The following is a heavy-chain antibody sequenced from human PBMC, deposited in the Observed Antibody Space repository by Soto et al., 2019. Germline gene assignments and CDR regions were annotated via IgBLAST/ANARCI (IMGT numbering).Heavy chain of an antibody. Sequence: ASVKVSCKASGYTFTSYGISWVRQAPGQGLEWMGWISAYNGNTNYAQKLQGRVTMTTDTSTSTAYMELRSLRSDDTAVYYCARGYILHLGEYLILGAFDIWGQGTMVTVSS. D-gene: IGHD3-16*01. CDR2: ISAYNGNT. CDR1: GYTFTSYG. J-gene: IGHJ3*02. CDR3: ARGYILHLGEYLILGAFDI. V-gene: IGHV1-18*01.